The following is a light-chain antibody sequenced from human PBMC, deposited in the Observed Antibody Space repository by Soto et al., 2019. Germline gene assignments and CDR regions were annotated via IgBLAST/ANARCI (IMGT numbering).Light chain of an antibody. Sequence: QSALTQPASVSGSPGQSITISCSGASSDIGTYDYVSWYQHHPGRAPKPLIYEVSNRPSGVSYRVSGSKSGNTASLTISGLQAEDEGDYYCTTFAPGRIYVFGSGTKLTVL. V-gene: IGLV2-14*01. J-gene: IGLJ1*01. CDR1: SSDIGTYDY. CDR2: EVS. CDR3: TTFAPGRIYV.